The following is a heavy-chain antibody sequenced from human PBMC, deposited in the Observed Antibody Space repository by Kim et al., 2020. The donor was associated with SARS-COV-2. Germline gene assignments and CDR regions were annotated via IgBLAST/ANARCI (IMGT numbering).Heavy chain of an antibody. D-gene: IGHD3-10*02. V-gene: IGHV3-21*01. J-gene: IGHJ4*02. CDR3: ERDCSGS. Sequence: SSGCIYYADSVRGRFTSSRDNAKNSLYQQMNSLRAEETAVYYCERDCSGSWGQGALVTVSS. CDR2: SSGCI.